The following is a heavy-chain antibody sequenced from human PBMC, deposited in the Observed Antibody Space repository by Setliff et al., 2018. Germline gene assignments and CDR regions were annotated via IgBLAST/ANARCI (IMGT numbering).Heavy chain of an antibody. CDR2: IYHGGTT. V-gene: IGHV4-38-2*02. CDR3: ARDVFPYHYEGAFDI. D-gene: IGHD3-22*01. J-gene: IGHJ3*02. CDR1: GYSISSGYY. Sequence: PSETLSLTCDVSGYSISSGYYWGWVRQPPGKGLEWIGSIYHGGTTYYNPSLKSRVTISVDTSENQIFLKLSSVTAADTAVYYCARDVFPYHYEGAFDIWGQGTMVTVSS.